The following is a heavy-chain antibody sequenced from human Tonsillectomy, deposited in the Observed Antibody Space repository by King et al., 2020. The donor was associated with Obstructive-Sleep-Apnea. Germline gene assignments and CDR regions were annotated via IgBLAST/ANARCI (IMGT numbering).Heavy chain of an antibody. V-gene: IGHV1-18*04. CDR3: ARDGKQSTYYGMDV. CDR2: ISTYNDNR. Sequence: VQLVESGAEVKKPGASVKVSCKASGYTFTNHAISWVRQAPGQGLEWMGWISTYNDNRNYAQKLQGRVTMTTDTSTSTAYMELRSLRSDDTAVYYCARDGKQSTYYGMDVWGQGTTVTVSS. D-gene: IGHD5/OR15-5a*01. CDR1: GYTFTNHA. J-gene: IGHJ6*02.